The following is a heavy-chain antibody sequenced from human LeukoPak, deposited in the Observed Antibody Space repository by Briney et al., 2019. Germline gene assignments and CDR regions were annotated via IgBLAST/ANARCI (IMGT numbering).Heavy chain of an antibody. V-gene: IGHV3-33*01. D-gene: IGHD5-24*01. Sequence: GGSLTLSCAASGFTFGGYGIHWVRQAPGKGLEWVAIIFADGTNKYYGDSVNGRFTISRDISKDTSSLQMNSLRVEDTAVYYCARASDPWLQLTWGQGTLVTVSS. CDR3: ARASDPWLQLT. J-gene: IGHJ5*02. CDR1: GFTFGGYG. CDR2: IFADGTNK.